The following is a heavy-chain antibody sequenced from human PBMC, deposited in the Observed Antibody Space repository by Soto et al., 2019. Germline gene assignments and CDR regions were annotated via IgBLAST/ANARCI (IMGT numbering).Heavy chain of an antibody. CDR2: ISYDGSNK. V-gene: IGHV3-30-3*01. CDR3: ARDGSQSSGWGYYYGMDV. CDR1: GFTFSSYA. D-gene: IGHD6-19*01. Sequence: QVQLVESGGGVVQPGRSLRLSCAASGFTFSSYAMHWVRQAPGKGLEWVAVISYDGSNKYYADSVKGRFTISRDNSKNTLYLQMNSLRAEDTAVYYCARDGSQSSGWGYYYGMDVWGQGTTVTVSS. J-gene: IGHJ6*02.